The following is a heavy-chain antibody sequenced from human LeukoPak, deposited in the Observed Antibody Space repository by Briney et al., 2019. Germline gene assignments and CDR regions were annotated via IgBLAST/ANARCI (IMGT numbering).Heavy chain of an antibody. CDR2: IYYTGNT. CDR3: ARSQNYYGSGDY. CDR1: GDSVSNGNYY. V-gene: IGHV4-61*03. J-gene: IGHJ4*02. D-gene: IGHD3-10*01. Sequence: SETLSLTCTVSGDSVSNGNYYWSWLRQPPGKALEWIGYIYYTGNTYYNPSLEGRVTISVDTSKNHFSVKLSSVTAADTAVYYCARSQNYYGSGDYWSQGTLATVSS.